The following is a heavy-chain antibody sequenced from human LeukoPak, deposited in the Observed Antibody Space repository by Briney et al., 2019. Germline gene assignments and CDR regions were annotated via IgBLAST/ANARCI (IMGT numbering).Heavy chain of an antibody. Sequence: GESLKISCKGSGYSFISNWIGWVRQMAGKGLEWMGIIYPGDSDTRYSPSFQGQVTISADKSISTAYLQWSSLKASDTGMYYCARPSTAANDYWGQGTLVTVSS. CDR2: IYPGDSDT. CDR3: ARPSTAANDY. J-gene: IGHJ4*02. D-gene: IGHD2-2*01. CDR1: GYSFISNW. V-gene: IGHV5-51*01.